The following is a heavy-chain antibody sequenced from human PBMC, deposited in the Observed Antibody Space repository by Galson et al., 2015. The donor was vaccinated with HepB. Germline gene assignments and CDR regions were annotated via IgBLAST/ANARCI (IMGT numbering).Heavy chain of an antibody. J-gene: IGHJ3*02. Sequence: SLRLSCAASGFTFSSYAMSWVRQAPGKGLEWVSVIYSGGSTYYADSVKGRFTISRDNSKNTLYLQMNSLRAEDTAVYYCARDCDYGGNSDAFDIWGQGTMVTVSS. V-gene: IGHV3-66*01. CDR3: ARDCDYGGNSDAFDI. CDR2: IYSGGST. D-gene: IGHD4-23*01. CDR1: GFTFSSYA.